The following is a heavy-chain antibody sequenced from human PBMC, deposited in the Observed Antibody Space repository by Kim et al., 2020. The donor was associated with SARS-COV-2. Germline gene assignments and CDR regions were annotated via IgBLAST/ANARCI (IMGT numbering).Heavy chain of an antibody. V-gene: IGHV1-2*02. J-gene: IGHJ6*02. CDR1: AYTGYY. CDR2: IYPKSGGT. D-gene: IGHD2-2*01. Sequence: ASVKVSCKASAYTGYYMHWVRQAPGQGLEWMGWIYPKSGGTHHAEKFQGRVTMTWDTSINTAYMEVSRLRSDDTAVYYCGTMGYCSSPPCPGMDVWGQGTTVTVSS. CDR3: GTMGYCSSPPCPGMDV.